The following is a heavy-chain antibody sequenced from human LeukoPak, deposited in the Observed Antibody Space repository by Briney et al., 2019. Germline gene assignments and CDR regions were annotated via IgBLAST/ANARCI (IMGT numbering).Heavy chain of an antibody. CDR3: ARVKNSGYDQYYFDY. V-gene: IGHV4-59*01. CDR1: GGSISSYY. D-gene: IGHD5-12*01. J-gene: IGHJ4*02. CDR2: ICYSGST. Sequence: KASETLSLTCTVSGGSISSYYWSWIRQPPGKGLEWIGYICYSGSTNYNPSLKSRVTISVDTSKNQFSLKLSSVTAADTAVYYCARVKNSGYDQYYFDYWGQGTLVTVSS.